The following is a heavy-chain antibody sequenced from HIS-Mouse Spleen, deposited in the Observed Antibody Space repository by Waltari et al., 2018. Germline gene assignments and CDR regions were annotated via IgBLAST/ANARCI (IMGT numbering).Heavy chain of an antibody. CDR2: IYYPGRT. CDR3: AREIPYSSSWYDWYFDL. J-gene: IGHJ2*01. D-gene: IGHD6-13*01. CDR1: GGSIGSSSYY. V-gene: IGHV4-39*07. Sequence: QLQLQESGPGLVKPSETLSLTCTGPGGSIGSSSYYCGWLRQPPGKGLEWIGSIYYPGRTYYNPSLKSRVTISVDTSKNQFSLKLSSVTAADTAVYYCAREIPYSSSWYDWYFDLWGRGTLVTVSS.